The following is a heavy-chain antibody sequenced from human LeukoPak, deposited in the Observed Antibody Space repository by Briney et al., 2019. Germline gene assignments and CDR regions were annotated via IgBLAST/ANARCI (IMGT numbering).Heavy chain of an antibody. CDR2: INPNSGGT. CDR3: ATTYCSDGSCYWFSLDY. CDR1: GYTFTGYY. V-gene: IGHV1-2*02. Sequence: ASVKVSCKASGYTFTGYYMHWVRQAPGQGLEWMGWINPNSGGTNYAQKFQGRVTMTRDTSINTAYMELSRLRSDDTAVYYCATTYCSDGSCYWFSLDYWGQGTLVTVSS. J-gene: IGHJ4*02. D-gene: IGHD2-15*01.